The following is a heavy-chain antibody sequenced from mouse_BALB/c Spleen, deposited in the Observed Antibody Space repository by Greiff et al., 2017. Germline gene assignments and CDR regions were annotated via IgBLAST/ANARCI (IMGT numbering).Heavy chain of an antibody. CDR3: SSPVGYGSSDAMDY. J-gene: IGHJ4*01. V-gene: IGHV3-6*02. Sequence: EVQRVESGPGLVKPSQSLSLTCSVTGYSITSGYYWNWIRQFPGNKLEWMGYISYDGSNNYNPSLKNLISITRDTSENQFFLKLNSVTTEDTATYYCSSPVGYGSSDAMDYWGQGTPVTVSS. D-gene: IGHD1-1*01. CDR2: ISYDGSN. CDR1: GYSITSGYY.